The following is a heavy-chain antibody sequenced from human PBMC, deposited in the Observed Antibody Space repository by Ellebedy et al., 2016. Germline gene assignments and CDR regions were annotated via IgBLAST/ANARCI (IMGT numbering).Heavy chain of an antibody. CDR1: GFTFSSYG. CDR2: IWYDGSNK. CDR3: ARDRGLYGDYPYYMDV. Sequence: GESLKISXAASGFTFSSYGMHWVRQAPGKGLEWVAVIWYDGSNKYYADSVKGRFTISRDNSKNTLYLQMNSLRAEDTAVYYCARDRGLYGDYPYYMDVWGKGTTVTVSS. D-gene: IGHD4-17*01. J-gene: IGHJ6*03. V-gene: IGHV3-33*01.